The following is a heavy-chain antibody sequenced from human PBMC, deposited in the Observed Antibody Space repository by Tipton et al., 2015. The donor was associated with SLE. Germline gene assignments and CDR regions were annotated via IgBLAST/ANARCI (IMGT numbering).Heavy chain of an antibody. CDR2: IYYSGSP. Sequence: TLSLTCSVSGGSISIYHWSWIRRPPGKGLEGIGYIYYSGSPNYNPTLKSRVTISVDTSKNQFSLKLSSVTAADTAVYYCARSAGYGSNWAHFDYWGQGTLVTVSS. D-gene: IGHD6-13*01. V-gene: IGHV4-59*01. J-gene: IGHJ4*02. CDR3: ARSAGYGSNWAHFDY. CDR1: GGSISIYH.